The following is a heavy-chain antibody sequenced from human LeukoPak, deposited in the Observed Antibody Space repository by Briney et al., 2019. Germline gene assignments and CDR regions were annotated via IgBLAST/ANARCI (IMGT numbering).Heavy chain of an antibody. D-gene: IGHD3-22*01. Sequence: GGSLRLSCAASGFTFSSYAMSWVRQAPGKGLEWVSAISGSGGSTYYADSVKGRFTISRDNSKNTPYLQMNSLRAEDTAVYYCAKTNTAFYDSSGDAFDIWGQGTMVTVSS. CDR2: ISGSGGST. V-gene: IGHV3-23*01. CDR3: AKTNTAFYDSSGDAFDI. J-gene: IGHJ3*02. CDR1: GFTFSSYA.